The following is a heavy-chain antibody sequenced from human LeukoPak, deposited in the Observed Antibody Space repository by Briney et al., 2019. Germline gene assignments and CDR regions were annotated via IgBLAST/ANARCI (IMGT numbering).Heavy chain of an antibody. CDR3: AATIAVAGTSSPYFDC. D-gene: IGHD6-19*01. Sequence: PSETLSLTCTVSGGSISSSSYYWGWIRQPPGMGLEWIGSIYYNGKPFYNPSLKSRVTISADKSKNQFSLKLSSVTAADTAVYYCAATIAVAGTSSPYFDCWGQGTLVTVSS. CDR1: GGSISSSSYY. V-gene: IGHV4-39*01. CDR2: IYYNGKP. J-gene: IGHJ4*02.